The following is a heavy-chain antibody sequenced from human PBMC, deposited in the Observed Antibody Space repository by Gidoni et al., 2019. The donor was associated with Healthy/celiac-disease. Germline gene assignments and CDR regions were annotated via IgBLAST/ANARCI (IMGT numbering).Heavy chain of an antibody. V-gene: IGHV1-46*01. CDR3: AREYYDILTGYYAPGYYYYYMDV. J-gene: IGHJ6*03. CDR1: GYTFTSYY. Sequence: QVQLVQSGAEVKKPGASVKVSCKASGYTFTSYYMHWVRQAPGQGLEWMGIINPSGGSTSYAQKFQGRVTMTRDTSTSTVYMELSSLRSEDTAVYYCAREYYDILTGYYAPGYYYYYMDVWGKGTTVTVSS. D-gene: IGHD3-9*01. CDR2: INPSGGST.